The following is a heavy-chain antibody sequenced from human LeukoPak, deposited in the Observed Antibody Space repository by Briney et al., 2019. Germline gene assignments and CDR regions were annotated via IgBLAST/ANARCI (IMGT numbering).Heavy chain of an antibody. Sequence: SETLSLTCTVSGGSISSSSYYWGWIRQPPGKGLEWIGSIYYSGSTYYNPSLKSRVTISVGTSKNQFSLKLSSVTAADTAVYYCARGGYDFWSGYRRFDPWGQGTLVTVSS. V-gene: IGHV4-39*01. J-gene: IGHJ5*02. D-gene: IGHD3-3*01. CDR3: ARGGYDFWSGYRRFDP. CDR2: IYYSGST. CDR1: GGSISSSSYY.